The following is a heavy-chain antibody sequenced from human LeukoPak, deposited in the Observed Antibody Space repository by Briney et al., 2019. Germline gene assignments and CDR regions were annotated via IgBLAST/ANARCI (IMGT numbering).Heavy chain of an antibody. CDR2: IYYSGST. CDR3: ARDFVFDWLPNNWFDP. CDR1: GGSISSGGYS. Sequence: SETLSLTCAVSGGSISSGGYSWSWIRQPPGKGLEWIGYIYYSGSTYYNPSLKSRVTISVDTSKNQFSLKLSSVTAADTAVYYCARDFVFDWLPNNWFDPWGQGTLVAVSS. J-gene: IGHJ5*02. D-gene: IGHD3-9*01. V-gene: IGHV4-30-4*07.